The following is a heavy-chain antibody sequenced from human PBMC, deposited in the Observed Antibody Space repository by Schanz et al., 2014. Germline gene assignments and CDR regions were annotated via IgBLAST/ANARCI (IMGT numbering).Heavy chain of an antibody. D-gene: IGHD1-1*01. CDR1: GFIFSNFA. J-gene: IGHJ4*02. CDR3: MAMGRNTSHYFDH. V-gene: IGHV3-23*04. Sequence: EVQLVESGGGLVQPGGSLRLSCAASGFIFSNFAMEWVRQAPGKGLDWVSAISGSGSSTYYADSVKGRFTIARDNSKNTLFLQMDSLRVEDTAVYYCMAMGRNTSHYFDHWGQGTLVTVSS. CDR2: ISGSGSST.